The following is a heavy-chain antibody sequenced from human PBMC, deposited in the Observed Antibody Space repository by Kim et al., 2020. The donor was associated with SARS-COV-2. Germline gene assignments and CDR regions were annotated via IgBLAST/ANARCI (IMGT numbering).Heavy chain of an antibody. D-gene: IGHD3-22*01. CDR1: GFTFSSYW. CDR3: ARGYYYDSSGYLHHFYYYYGMDV. J-gene: IGHJ6*02. CDR2: INSDGSST. Sequence: GGSLRLSCAASGFTFSSYWMHWVRQAPGKGLVWVSRINSDGSSTSYADSVKGRFTISRDNAKNTLYLQMNSLRAEDTAVYYCARGYYYDSSGYLHHFYYYYGMDVWGQGTTVTVSS. V-gene: IGHV3-74*01.